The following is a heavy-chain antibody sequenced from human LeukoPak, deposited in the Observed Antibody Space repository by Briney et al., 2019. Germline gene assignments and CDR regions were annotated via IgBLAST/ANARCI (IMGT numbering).Heavy chain of an antibody. Sequence: GGSLRLSCSASTFALSSYEMNWVRQAPGKGLGWVSYVSRSGSTIYYADSVKGRFTISRDNAEESLFLQMNSLRAEDTAVYYCAREGSSYAPSAPFFFDFWGQGTLVTVSS. D-gene: IGHD3-10*01. J-gene: IGHJ4*02. V-gene: IGHV3-48*03. CDR2: VSRSGSTI. CDR1: TFALSSYE. CDR3: AREGSSYAPSAPFFFDF.